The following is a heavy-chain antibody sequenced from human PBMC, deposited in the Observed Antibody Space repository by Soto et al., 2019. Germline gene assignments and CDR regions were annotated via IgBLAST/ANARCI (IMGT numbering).Heavy chain of an antibody. Sequence: PGGSLRLSCAASGFTFSDAWMNWVRQAPGKGLEWVGHVTTKTDGETTEYAAFVKGRFSISRDDSTNTLFLQMTSLETDDTAMYYCTTRGPSWGQGTLVTSPQ. CDR3: TTRGPS. D-gene: IGHD6-25*01. V-gene: IGHV3-15*07. CDR2: VTTKTDGETT. CDR1: GFTFSDAW. J-gene: IGHJ5*02.